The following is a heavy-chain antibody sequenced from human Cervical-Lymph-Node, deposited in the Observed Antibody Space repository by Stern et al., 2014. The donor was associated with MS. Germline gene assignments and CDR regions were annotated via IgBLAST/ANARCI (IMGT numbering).Heavy chain of an antibody. CDR1: GFTFSYYS. J-gene: IGHJ4*02. CDR2: ISRGGSDI. V-gene: IGHV3-21*01. CDR3: ARGRGGNYRYYFGY. D-gene: IGHD4-23*01. Sequence: EVQLVESGGGLVKPGGSLRLSCAASGFTFSYYSMNWVRQAPGKGLEWVASISRGGSDIYYAGSLKGRFTIYREHTKNSLYMQMNSLRAEDTAVYFCARGRGGNYRYYFGYWGQGTLVTVSS.